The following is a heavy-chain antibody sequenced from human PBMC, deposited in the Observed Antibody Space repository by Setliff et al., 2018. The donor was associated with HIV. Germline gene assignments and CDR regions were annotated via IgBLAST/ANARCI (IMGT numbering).Heavy chain of an antibody. CDR3: ARDRGTRYGSGKDFDS. CDR2: IYPSGST. V-gene: IGHV4-4*07. Sequence: SETLSLTCIVSGGSISTYYWSWIRQPAGEGLEWIGRIYPSGSTNYNPSLRSRVTLSVDTSKNHFSLQLNSVTAADTAVYYCARDRGTRYGSGKDFDSWGQGILVTVSS. CDR1: GGSISTYY. D-gene: IGHD3-10*01. J-gene: IGHJ4*02.